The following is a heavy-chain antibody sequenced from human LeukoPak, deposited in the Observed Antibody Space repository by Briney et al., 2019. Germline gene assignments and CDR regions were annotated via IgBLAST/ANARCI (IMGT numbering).Heavy chain of an antibody. D-gene: IGHD1-26*01. CDR1: GFTFSSYA. CDR3: VVGATVFDI. CDR2: IKQDGSEK. V-gene: IGHV3-7*01. J-gene: IGHJ3*02. Sequence: PGGSLRLSCAASGFTFSSYAMSWVRQAPGKGLEWVANIKQDGSEKYYVDSVKGRFTISRDNAKNSLYLQMNSLRAEDTAVYYCVVGATVFDIWGQGTMVTVSS.